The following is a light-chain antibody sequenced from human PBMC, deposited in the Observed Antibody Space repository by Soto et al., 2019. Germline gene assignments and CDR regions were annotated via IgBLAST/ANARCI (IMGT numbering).Light chain of an antibody. CDR3: QQSYSTPRT. Sequence: DIQMTQSPSSLSASVGDRVTITCRASQSIANYLNWYQQKPGKAPKLLIYAASNLQSGVPSRFSGSGSGADFILTISSLQPEDSATYYCQQSYSTPRTFGQGTKVEVK. CDR1: QSIANY. V-gene: IGKV1-39*01. CDR2: AAS. J-gene: IGKJ1*01.